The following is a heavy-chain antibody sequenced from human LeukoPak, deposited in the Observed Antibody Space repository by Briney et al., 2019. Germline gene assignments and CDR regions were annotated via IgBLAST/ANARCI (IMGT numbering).Heavy chain of an antibody. J-gene: IGHJ4*02. CDR2: INHSGST. D-gene: IGHD2-15*01. Sequence: SESLSLTCAVYGGSFSGYYWSWIRQPPGKGLEWISEINHSGSTNYNASLKSRVTISVDTSKNKLSLKLSSVTAADTAVYYCARGRAGAATKIPGDYWGQGTLVTVSS. CDR1: GGSFSGYY. CDR3: ARGRAGAATKIPGDY. V-gene: IGHV4-34*01.